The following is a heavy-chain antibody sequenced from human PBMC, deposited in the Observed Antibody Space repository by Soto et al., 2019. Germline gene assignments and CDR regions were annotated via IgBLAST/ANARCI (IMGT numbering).Heavy chain of an antibody. V-gene: IGHV3-74*01. CDR1: GFSLSKYW. CDR3: ARGGSTDFYGLLDL. CDR2: VNGDGSST. J-gene: IGHJ5*02. D-gene: IGHD3-16*01. Sequence: EVQLVESGGASVQPGGSLRLSCAASGFSLSKYWMHWVRQAPGKGLEWVSRVNGDGSSTTYADSVSGRFIISRDNAKKNMFLPIGRPKARGTARYYCARGGSTDFYGLLDLWGQGTQVIVSS.